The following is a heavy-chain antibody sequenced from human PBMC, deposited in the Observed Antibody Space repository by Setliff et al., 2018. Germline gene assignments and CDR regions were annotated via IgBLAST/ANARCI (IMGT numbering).Heavy chain of an antibody. J-gene: IGHJ4*02. V-gene: IGHV3-7*05. CDR1: GFTFSSYW. CDR2: IKQDGSEK. Sequence: LRLSCAASGFTFSSYWMSWVRQAPGKGLEWVANIKQDGSEKYYVDSVKGRFTISRDNAKNSLYLQMNSLRAEDTAVYYCARPSESSGWYYFDYWGQGTLVTVSS. CDR3: ARPSESSGWYYFDY. D-gene: IGHD6-19*01.